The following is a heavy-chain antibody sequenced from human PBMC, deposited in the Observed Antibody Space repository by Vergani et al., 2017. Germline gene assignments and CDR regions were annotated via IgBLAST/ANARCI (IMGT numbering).Heavy chain of an antibody. Sequence: QVQLQESGPGLVKSSQTLSLTCTVSGGSISSGSYYWGWIRQPPGKGLEWIGSIYHSGCTHYNPSLKSRVTISVDTSKNDFSLKVTSVTAADTAVYYCTRQPQEGASGPPSVPTWGQGISVIVSS. CDR3: TRQPQEGASGPPSVPT. J-gene: IGHJ4*02. D-gene: IGHD5-12*01. CDR1: GGSISSGSYY. V-gene: IGHV4-39*01. CDR2: IYHSGCT.